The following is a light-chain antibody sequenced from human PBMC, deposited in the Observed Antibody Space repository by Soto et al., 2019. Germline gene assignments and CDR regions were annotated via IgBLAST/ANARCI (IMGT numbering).Light chain of an antibody. J-gene: IGKJ5*01. CDR3: QQYNNWPPST. Sequence: EIVMTQSPATLSVSPGERATLSCRASQSVSSNLAWYQQKPGQAPRLLIYGASTRATGIPARFSGSGSGTEFSLTIRSLQSEDFAVYYCQQYNNWPPSTFGPGTRLAIK. CDR1: QSVSSN. CDR2: GAS. V-gene: IGKV3-15*01.